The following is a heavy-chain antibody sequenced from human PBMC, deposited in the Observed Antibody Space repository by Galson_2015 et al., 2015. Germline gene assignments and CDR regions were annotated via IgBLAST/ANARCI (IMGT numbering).Heavy chain of an antibody. CDR2: TYYRSKWYN. CDR3: ASGPSVAGTSYYGMDV. J-gene: IGHJ6*04. Sequence: CAISGDSVSSNSAAWNWIRQSPSRGLEWLGRTYYRSKWYNDYAVSVKSRITINPDTSKNQFSLQLNSVTPEDTAVYYCASGPSVAGTSYYGMDVGGKGTTVTVSS. D-gene: IGHD6-19*01. CDR1: GDSVSSNSAA. V-gene: IGHV6-1*01.